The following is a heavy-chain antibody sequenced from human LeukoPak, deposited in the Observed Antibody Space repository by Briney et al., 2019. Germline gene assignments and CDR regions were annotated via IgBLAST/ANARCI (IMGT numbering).Heavy chain of an antibody. D-gene: IGHD4-23*01. Sequence: PGRSLRLSCAASGFTFDDYAMHWVRQAPGKGLEWVSGISWNSGSIGYADSVKGRFTISRDNAKNSLYLQMNSLRAEDTALYYCEKETHGTVGHFVQHWGQGTLVTVSS. CDR3: EKETHGTVGHFVQH. V-gene: IGHV3-9*01. CDR2: ISWNSGSI. J-gene: IGHJ1*01. CDR1: GFTFDDYA.